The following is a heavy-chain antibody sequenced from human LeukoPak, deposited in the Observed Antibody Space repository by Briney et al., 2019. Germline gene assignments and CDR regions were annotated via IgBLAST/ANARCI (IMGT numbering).Heavy chain of an antibody. CDR1: GGSISRHY. CDR2: VYYDGST. CDR3: ARDHWGITMVRGRGDYYYYYMDV. J-gene: IGHJ6*03. D-gene: IGHD3-10*01. Sequence: SETLSLTCTVSGGSISRHYWSWIRQPPGKGLEWIGFVYYDGSTNYNPSLKSRVTISVDTSKNQFSLKLSSVTAADTAVYYCARDHWGITMVRGRGDYYYYYMDVWGKGTTVTVSS. V-gene: IGHV4-59*11.